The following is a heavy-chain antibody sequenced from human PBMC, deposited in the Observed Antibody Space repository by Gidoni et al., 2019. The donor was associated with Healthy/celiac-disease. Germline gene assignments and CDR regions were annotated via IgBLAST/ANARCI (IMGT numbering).Heavy chain of an antibody. D-gene: IGHD4-17*01. J-gene: IGHJ4*02. CDR3: ARDDHTYGDYTYFDY. CDR2: IKQDGSEK. V-gene: IGHV3-7*01. Sequence: EVQLVESGGGLVQPGGSRRLPCAASGFPFRSYWMSWVRQAPGKGLEWVANIKQDGSEKHYVDSVKGRFTISRDNAKNSLYLQMNSLRAEDTAVYYCARDDHTYGDYTYFDYWGQGTLVTVSS. CDR1: GFPFRSYW.